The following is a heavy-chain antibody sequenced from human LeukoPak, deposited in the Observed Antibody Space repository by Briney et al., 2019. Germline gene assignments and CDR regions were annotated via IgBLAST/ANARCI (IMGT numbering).Heavy chain of an antibody. CDR1: GYTFTSYY. D-gene: IGHD3-9*01. CDR2: INPSGGST. CDR3: ARNGRRYFDWPNDY. Sequence: ASVKVSCKASGYTFTSYYMNWVRQVPGQGLEWMGIINPSGGSTSYAQKFQGRVTMTRDMSTSTIYMELRSLRSEDTAVYYCARNGRRYFDWPNDYWGQGTLITVSS. V-gene: IGHV1-46*01. J-gene: IGHJ4*02.